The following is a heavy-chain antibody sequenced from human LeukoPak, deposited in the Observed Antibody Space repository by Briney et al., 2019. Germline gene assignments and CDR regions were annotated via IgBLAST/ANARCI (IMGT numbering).Heavy chain of an antibody. CDR2: IKSKGAGGTT. J-gene: IGHJ4*02. Sequence: GGSLRLSRVASGLPFTDAWMSWVRQAPGKGLQWVGRIKSKGAGGTTDYPAPVRGRFTISKDDSKNTLYLQMNNLKTEDTALYYCTSDLPGGFSDYFDYWGQGTLVTVSS. V-gene: IGHV3-15*01. CDR1: GLPFTDAW. CDR3: TSDLPGGFSDYFDY. D-gene: IGHD2-8*02.